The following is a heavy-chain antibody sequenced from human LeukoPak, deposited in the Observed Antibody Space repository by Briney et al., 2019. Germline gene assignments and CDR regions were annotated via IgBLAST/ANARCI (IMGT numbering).Heavy chain of an antibody. V-gene: IGHV3-7*01. CDR3: ARDSVVVVAATLYFDY. J-gene: IGHJ4*02. CDR1: GFTFSSYW. D-gene: IGHD2-15*01. Sequence: PGGSLRLSCAASGFTFSSYWMSWVRQAPGKGLEWVANIKQDGSEKYYVDSVKGRFTISRDNAKSSLYMQMNSLRAEDTAVYYCARDSVVVVAATLYFDYWGQGTLVTVSS. CDR2: IKQDGSEK.